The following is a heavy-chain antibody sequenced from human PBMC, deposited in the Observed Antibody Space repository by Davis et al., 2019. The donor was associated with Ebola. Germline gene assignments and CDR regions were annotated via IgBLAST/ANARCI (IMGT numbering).Heavy chain of an antibody. CDR3: VRGQWPEAFDM. Sequence: HTGGSLRLSCAASGFTLSSYWMHWVRQAPGKGLVWVARINSDGRSTSYADSVKGRFTISRDNTKNTLYLQMNSLRAEDTAVYYCVRGQWPEAFDMWGQGTMVTVSS. CDR1: GFTLSSYW. J-gene: IGHJ3*02. D-gene: IGHD6-19*01. CDR2: INSDGRST. V-gene: IGHV3-74*01.